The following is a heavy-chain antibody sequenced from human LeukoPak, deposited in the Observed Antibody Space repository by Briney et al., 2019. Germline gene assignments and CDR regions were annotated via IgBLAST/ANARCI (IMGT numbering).Heavy chain of an antibody. V-gene: IGHV3-64*01. D-gene: IGHD6-6*01. Sequence: PGGSQRLSCAASGFTFSRYSMHWVRQAPGKGLEYVSAISNNGGSTYYAKSVKGRFTISRDNSKNTLYLQMGSLRAEDMAVYYCARTSIAAREADYWGQGTLVTVSS. J-gene: IGHJ4*02. CDR1: GFTFSRYS. CDR2: ISNNGGST. CDR3: ARTSIAAREADY.